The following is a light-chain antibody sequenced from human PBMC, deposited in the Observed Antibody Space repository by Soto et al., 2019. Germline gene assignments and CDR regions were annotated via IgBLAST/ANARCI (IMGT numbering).Light chain of an antibody. V-gene: IGKV1-6*01. CDR2: AAS. J-gene: IGKJ1*01. CDR3: LQDYNYPRT. Sequence: AIQMTQSPSSLSASVGYRVTITCRASQGIRNDLGWYQQKPGKAPQLLIYAASSLQSGVPSRFSGSGSGTDFTLTISSLQPEDFATYYCLQDYNYPRTFGQGTKVEIK. CDR1: QGIRND.